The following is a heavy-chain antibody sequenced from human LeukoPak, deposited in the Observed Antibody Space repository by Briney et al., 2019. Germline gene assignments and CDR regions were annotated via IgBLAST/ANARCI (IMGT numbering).Heavy chain of an antibody. V-gene: IGHV3-30-3*01. D-gene: IGHD3-10*01. CDR2: ISYDGSNK. J-gene: IGHJ3*02. CDR1: GFTFSSYA. Sequence: GRSLRLSSAASGFTFSSYAMHWVRQAPGKGLEWVAVISYDGSNKYYADSVKGRFTISRDNSKNTLYLQMNSLRAEDTAVYYCASPPGNAFDIWGQGTMVTVSS. CDR3: ASPPGNAFDI.